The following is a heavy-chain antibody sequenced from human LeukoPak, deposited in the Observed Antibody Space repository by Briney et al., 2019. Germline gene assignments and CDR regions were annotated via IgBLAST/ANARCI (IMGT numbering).Heavy chain of an antibody. CDR3: ARVLQLLWFGEFSYYFDY. D-gene: IGHD3-10*01. CDR2: IKQDGSEK. V-gene: IGHV3-7*01. Sequence: GGSLRLSCAASGFTFSSYWMSWVRQAPGKGLEWVANIKQDGSEKYYVDSVKGRFTISRDNAKNSLYLQMNSLRAEDTAVYYCARVLQLLWFGEFSYYFDYWGQGTLVTVSS. J-gene: IGHJ4*02. CDR1: GFTFSSYW.